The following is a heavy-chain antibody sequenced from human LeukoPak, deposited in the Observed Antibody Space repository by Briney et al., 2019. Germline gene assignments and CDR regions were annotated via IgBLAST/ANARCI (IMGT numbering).Heavy chain of an antibody. CDR3: ARYLYSSGFFHFDY. V-gene: IGHV5-51*01. Sequence: GESLKISCKGFGYSFTNYWIGWVRQMPGKGLEWMGIIYPGDSDTRYSPSFQGQVTISADKSIGTAYLQWSSLKASDTAMYYCARYLYSSGFFHFDYWGQGALVTVSS. D-gene: IGHD6-19*01. CDR1: GYSFTNYW. J-gene: IGHJ4*02. CDR2: IYPGDSDT.